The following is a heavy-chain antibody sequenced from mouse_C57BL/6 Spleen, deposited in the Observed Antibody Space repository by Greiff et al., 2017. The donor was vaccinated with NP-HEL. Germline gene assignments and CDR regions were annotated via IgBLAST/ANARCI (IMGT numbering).Heavy chain of an antibody. Sequence: QVQLQQSGPELVKPGASVKISCKASGYAFSSSWMNWVKQRPGKGLEWIGRIYPGDGDTNYNGKFKGKATLTADKSSSTAYMQLSSLTSEDSAVYFCARLRLRRGYAMDYWGQGTSVTVSS. CDR3: ARLRLRRGYAMDY. V-gene: IGHV1-82*01. D-gene: IGHD2-4*01. CDR1: GYAFSSSW. CDR2: IYPGDGDT. J-gene: IGHJ4*01.